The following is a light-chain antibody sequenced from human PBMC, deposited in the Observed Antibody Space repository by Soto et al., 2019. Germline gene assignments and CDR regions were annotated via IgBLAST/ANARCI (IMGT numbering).Light chain of an antibody. Sequence: EIVMTQSPATLSVSPGERATLSCRASQSVSSSLAWYPQKPGQAPRLFIYDASTRATGVPDRFSGSGSGTEFTLAISSLQSEDFGVYYCQQYNDWPLTFGGGTKVEIK. CDR2: DAS. V-gene: IGKV3-15*01. CDR3: QQYNDWPLT. J-gene: IGKJ4*01. CDR1: QSVSSS.